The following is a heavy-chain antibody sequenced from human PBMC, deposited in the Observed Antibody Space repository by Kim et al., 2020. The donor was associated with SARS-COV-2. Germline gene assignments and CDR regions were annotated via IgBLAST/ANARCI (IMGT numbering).Heavy chain of an antibody. CDR3: ARVEPHSYSSSWYGITDY. CDR1: GGSISSYY. V-gene: IGHV4-59*08. CDR2: IYYSGST. D-gene: IGHD6-13*01. J-gene: IGHJ4*02. Sequence: SETLSLTCTVSGGSISSYYWSWIRQPPGKGLEWIGYIYYSGSTNYNPSLKSRVTISVDTSKNQFSLKLSSVTAADTAVYYCARVEPHSYSSSWYGITDYWGQGTLVTVSS.